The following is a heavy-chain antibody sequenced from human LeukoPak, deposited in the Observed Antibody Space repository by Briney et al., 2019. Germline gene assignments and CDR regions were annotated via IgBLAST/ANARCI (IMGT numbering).Heavy chain of an antibody. CDR2: ISHDGSNK. CDR1: GFAFSSYG. V-gene: IGHV3-30*03. J-gene: IGHJ4*02. CDR3: ARDKDVYFDY. Sequence: GRSLRLSCAASGFAFSSYGMHWVRQAPGKGLEWVAVISHDGSNKYYADSVKGRITISRDNAKNSLYLQMNSLRVEDTAVYYCARDKDVYFDYWGQGTLVTVSS.